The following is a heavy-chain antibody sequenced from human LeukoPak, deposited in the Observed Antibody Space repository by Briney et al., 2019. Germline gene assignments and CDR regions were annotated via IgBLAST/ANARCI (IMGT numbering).Heavy chain of an antibody. CDR3: ARGRFQYDSSGYWGS. CDR2: IYYSGST. Sequence: SQTLSLTCTVSGGSISSYYWRWIRQPPGKGLEWIGYIYYSGSTNYNTSLKSRVTISVDTSKNQFSLKLSSVTAADTAVYYCARGRFQYDSSGYWGSWGQGTLVTVSS. J-gene: IGHJ4*02. D-gene: IGHD3-22*01. CDR1: GGSISSYY. V-gene: IGHV4-59*01.